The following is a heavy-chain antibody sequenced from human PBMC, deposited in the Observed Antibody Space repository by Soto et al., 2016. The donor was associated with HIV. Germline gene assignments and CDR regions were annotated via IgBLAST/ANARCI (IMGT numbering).Heavy chain of an antibody. D-gene: IGHD2-15*01. Sequence: EVQLVESGGGLVQPGGSLKLSCEASGFTFSGSAIHWVRHASGKGLEWLGRVRSKANNYATSYAASLKGRFTISRDESKNMAYLQMKDLKTEDTAVYYCTRAGVAWFDSWGQGTLVTVSS. CDR2: VRSKANNYAT. CDR1: GFTFSGSA. J-gene: IGHJ5*01. V-gene: IGHV3-73*01. CDR3: TRAGVAWFDS.